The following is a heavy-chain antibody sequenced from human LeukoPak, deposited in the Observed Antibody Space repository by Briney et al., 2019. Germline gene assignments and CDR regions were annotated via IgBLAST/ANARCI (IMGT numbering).Heavy chain of an antibody. CDR2: INPNSGGT. V-gene: IGHV1-2*02. CDR3: ARVGPFYDSSGYPPASNYYYYMDV. Sequence: GASVKVSCKASGYTFTGYYMHWVRQAPGQGLEWMGWINPNSGGTNYAQKFQGRVTMTRDTSTSTAYMELRSLRSDDTAVYYCARVGPFYDSSGYPPASNYYYYMDVWGKGTTVTVSS. CDR1: GYTFTGYY. D-gene: IGHD3-22*01. J-gene: IGHJ6*03.